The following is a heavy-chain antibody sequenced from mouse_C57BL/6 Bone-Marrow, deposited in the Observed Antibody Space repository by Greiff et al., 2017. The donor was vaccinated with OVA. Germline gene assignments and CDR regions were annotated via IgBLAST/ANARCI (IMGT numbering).Heavy chain of an antibody. CDR3: ARVRQLRLYFDY. Sequence: EVKLVESGGGLVKPGGSLKLSCAASGFTFSSYAMSWVRQTPEKRLEWVATISDGGSYTYYPVNVKGRFTISRDNAKNNLYLQMSHLKSEDTAMYYCARVRQLRLYFDYWGQGTTLTVSS. J-gene: IGHJ2*01. V-gene: IGHV5-4*03. D-gene: IGHD3-2*02. CDR1: GFTFSSYA. CDR2: ISDGGSYT.